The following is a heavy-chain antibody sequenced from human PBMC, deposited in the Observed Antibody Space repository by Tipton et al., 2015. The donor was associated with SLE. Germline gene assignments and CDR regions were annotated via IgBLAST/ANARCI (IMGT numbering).Heavy chain of an antibody. Sequence: SLRLSCAASGFTFSIYAMNWVRQAPGKGLEWVSDISGSSSGRQYADSVRGRFTISRDNAKNSLYLQMNSLRGEDTAVYYCARARRQNGAFDIWGQGTMVTVSS. CDR3: ARARRQNGAFDI. J-gene: IGHJ3*02. V-gene: IGHV3-48*01. CDR2: ISGSSSGR. CDR1: GFTFSIYA.